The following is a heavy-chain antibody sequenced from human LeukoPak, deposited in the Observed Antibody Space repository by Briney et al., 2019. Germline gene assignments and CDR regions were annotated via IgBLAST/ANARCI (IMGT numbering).Heavy chain of an antibody. CDR3: AESPFSYGSDFDY. V-gene: IGHV3-74*01. CDR1: GFTFSSYW. D-gene: IGHD5-18*01. J-gene: IGHJ4*02. CDR2: INSDGSST. Sequence: PGWALRLSCAASGFTFSSYWMHWVRQAPGKGLVWVSRINSDGSSTTCADSVNGRFTISRDKSKNTLYLQMSSLRAEDTAVYYCAESPFSYGSDFDYWAQGTLVSVSS.